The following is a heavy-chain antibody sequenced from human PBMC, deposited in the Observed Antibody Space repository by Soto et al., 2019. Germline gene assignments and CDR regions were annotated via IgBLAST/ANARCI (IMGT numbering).Heavy chain of an antibody. V-gene: IGHV6-1*01. CDR2: TYYRSKWFV. CDR3: ARHGGGGDY. J-gene: IGHJ4*02. CDR1: GESVSSITAA. D-gene: IGHD3-16*01. Sequence: SQTLSLTCAIFGESVSSITAAWNWIRQSPSRGLEWLGMTYYRSKWFVDSAVSVKSRISIIPDTSKNQVSLQLTSVTAEDTATYYWARHGGGGDYWGQGTPVTVSS.